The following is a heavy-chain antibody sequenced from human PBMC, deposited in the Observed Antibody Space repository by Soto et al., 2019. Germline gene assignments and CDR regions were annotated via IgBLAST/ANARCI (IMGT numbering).Heavy chain of an antibody. V-gene: IGHV3-30-3*01. CDR3: ARERAPDSLRFLEWFPPDY. CDR2: ISYDGSNK. J-gene: IGHJ4*02. Sequence: RGSFRPPGAASVFPFSRYAMHWVRQAPGKGLEWVAVISYDGSNKYYADSVKGRFTISRDNSKNTLYLQMNSLRAEDTAVYYCARERAPDSLRFLEWFPPDYWGQGTLVTLSS. CDR1: VFPFSRYA. D-gene: IGHD3-3*01.